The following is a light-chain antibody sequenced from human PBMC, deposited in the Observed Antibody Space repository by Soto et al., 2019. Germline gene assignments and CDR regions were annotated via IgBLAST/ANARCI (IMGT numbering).Light chain of an antibody. V-gene: IGKV1-39*01. J-gene: IGKJ1*01. CDR3: QQSYSTHPWT. CDR2: AAS. CDR1: QSIVTY. Sequence: EIQITQSPSSLSPSVGDIVTITCRASQSIVTYLNWYLQKPGKAPKLLIYAASNLQSGVPSRFSGSGSGTDFTLTISSLKPEDFANYFCQQSYSTHPWTFGQGTKVDIK.